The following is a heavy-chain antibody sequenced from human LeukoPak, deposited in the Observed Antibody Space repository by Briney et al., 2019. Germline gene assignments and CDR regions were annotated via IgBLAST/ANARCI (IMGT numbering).Heavy chain of an antibody. D-gene: IGHD2/OR15-2a*01. J-gene: IGHJ4*02. CDR3: ARVLSKGGYFDY. Sequence: GGSLRLSCAASGFTLSSYAMSWVRQAPGKGLEWVSGISGSGGSTYHADSVKGRFTISRDNSKNSLYLQMNSLRAEDTAVYYCARVLSKGGYFDYWGQGTLVTVSS. CDR2: ISGSGGST. CDR1: GFTLSSYA. V-gene: IGHV3-23*01.